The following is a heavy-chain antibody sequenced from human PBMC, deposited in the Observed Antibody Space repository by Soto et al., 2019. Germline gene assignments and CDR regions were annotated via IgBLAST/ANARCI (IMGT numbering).Heavy chain of an antibody. Sequence: QVQLVESGGGVVQPGRSLRLSCAASGFTFSSYAMHWVRQAPGKGLEWVAVISYDGSNKYYADSVKGRFTISRDNSKNTLYLQMNSLRAEDTAVYYCAREGSQDTIFGVVFYYYGMDVWGQGTTVTVSS. CDR2: ISYDGSNK. J-gene: IGHJ6*02. V-gene: IGHV3-30-3*01. D-gene: IGHD3-3*01. CDR1: GFTFSSYA. CDR3: AREGSQDTIFGVVFYYYGMDV.